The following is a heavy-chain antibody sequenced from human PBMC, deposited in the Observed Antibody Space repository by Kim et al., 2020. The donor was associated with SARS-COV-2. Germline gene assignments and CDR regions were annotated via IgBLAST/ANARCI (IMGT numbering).Heavy chain of an antibody. Sequence: TNYNPSLKSRVTISVDKSKNQFSLKLSSVTAADTAVYYCARGIAVAAVDYWGQGTLVTVSS. D-gene: IGHD6-19*01. CDR3: ARGIAVAAVDY. CDR2: T. J-gene: IGHJ4*02. V-gene: IGHV4-4*02.